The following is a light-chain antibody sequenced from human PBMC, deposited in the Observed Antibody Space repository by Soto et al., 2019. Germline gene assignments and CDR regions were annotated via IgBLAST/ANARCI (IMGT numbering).Light chain of an antibody. CDR2: EVS. CDR1: SSDVGGYNY. J-gene: IGLJ2*01. CDR3: SSYAGSNIPVL. Sequence: QSVLTQPPSASGSPGQSVTISCTGTSSDVGGYNYVSWYQQHPGKAPKLMIYEVSKRPSGVPDRFSGSKSGNTASLTVSGLQAEDEADYYCSSYAGSNIPVLFGGGTKVTVL. V-gene: IGLV2-8*01.